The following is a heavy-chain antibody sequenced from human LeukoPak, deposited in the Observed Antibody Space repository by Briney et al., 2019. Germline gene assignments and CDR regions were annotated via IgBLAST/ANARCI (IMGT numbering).Heavy chain of an antibody. Sequence: PGGSLRLSCAASGFTFNNYAMSWARQAPGKGLEWGSAISISGSSTYYADSVKGRFSISRDNSKNTLYLQMSSLRAEDTAIYYCAKGVKWELPLGSXGQGXLVTVSS. CDR2: ISISGSST. V-gene: IGHV3-23*01. D-gene: IGHD1-26*01. CDR1: GFTFNNYA. J-gene: IGHJ4*02. CDR3: AKGVKWELPLGS.